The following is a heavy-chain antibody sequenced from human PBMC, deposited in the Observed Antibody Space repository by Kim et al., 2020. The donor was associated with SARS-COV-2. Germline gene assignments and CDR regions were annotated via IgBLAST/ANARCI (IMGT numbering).Heavy chain of an antibody. D-gene: IGHD6-19*01. Sequence: SETLSLTCTVSGGSISSSNYYWGWIRQPPGKGLEWIGSIYYSGSTYYNPSLKSRVTISVDTSKNQFSLKLSSVTAADTAVYYCAKYSSGWDWGQGTLVTVSS. CDR2: IYYSGST. CDR3: AKYSSGWD. J-gene: IGHJ4*02. V-gene: IGHV4-39*01. CDR1: GGSISSSNYY.